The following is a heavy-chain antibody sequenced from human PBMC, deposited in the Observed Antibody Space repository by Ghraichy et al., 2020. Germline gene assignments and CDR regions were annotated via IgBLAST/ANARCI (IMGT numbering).Heavy chain of an antibody. CDR1: GGSISSSSYY. CDR2: IYYSGST. Sequence: SETLSLTCTVSGGSISSSSYYWGWIRQPPGKGLEWIGSIYYSGSTYYNPSLKSRVTISVDTSKNQFSLKLSSVTAADTAVYYCARRRFLEWLPNWYFDLWGRGTLVTVSS. D-gene: IGHD3-3*01. J-gene: IGHJ2*01. CDR3: ARRRFLEWLPNWYFDL. V-gene: IGHV4-39*01.